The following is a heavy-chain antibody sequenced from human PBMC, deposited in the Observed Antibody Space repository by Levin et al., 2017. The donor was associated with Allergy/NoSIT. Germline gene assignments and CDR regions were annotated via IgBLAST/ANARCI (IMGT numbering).Heavy chain of an antibody. CDR3: VRDPLRFLEWFYSDGYFYYGMDV. Sequence: PGGSLRLSCITSGFTFGDYAMQWVRQAPGKGLECVSGISWHSENIYYADSVRGRYTISGDNAKNSLYLQMNNLTLEDSAVYYCVRDPLRFLEWFYSDGYFYYGMDVWGQGTTVTVSS. V-gene: IGHV3-9*01. D-gene: IGHD3-3*01. J-gene: IGHJ6*02. CDR2: ISWHSENI. CDR1: GFTFGDYA.